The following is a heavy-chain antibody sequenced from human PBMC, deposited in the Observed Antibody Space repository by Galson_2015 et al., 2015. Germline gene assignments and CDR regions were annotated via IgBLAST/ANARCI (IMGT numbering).Heavy chain of an antibody. CDR2: ISYDGNTK. Sequence: SLRLSCAASGFTFSHHGMHWVRQAPGKGLEWVAIISYDGNTKIYGDSVKGRFTISRDNSKDTLFLQMDSLRPEDTATYYCAKAVVAGAKTNWFDPWGQGTLVTVSS. V-gene: IGHV3-30*18. J-gene: IGHJ5*02. CDR1: GFTFSHHG. D-gene: IGHD2-15*01. CDR3: AKAVVAGAKTNWFDP.